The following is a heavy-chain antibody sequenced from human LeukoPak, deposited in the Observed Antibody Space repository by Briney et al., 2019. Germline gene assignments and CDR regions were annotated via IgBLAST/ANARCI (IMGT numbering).Heavy chain of an antibody. CDR3: AKDISSTKYYYYGMDV. CDR1: RFTFDDYS. CDR2: IRWNSGNK. V-gene: IGHV3-9*01. D-gene: IGHD2-2*01. J-gene: IGHJ6*02. Sequence: GRSLRLSCAASRFTFDDYSMHWVRHAPRKGLEWVSGIRWNSGNKNYADSVKGRFTISRDNAKNSLYLQMNSLRDEDTALYYCAKDISSTKYYYYGMDVWGQGTTVTVSS.